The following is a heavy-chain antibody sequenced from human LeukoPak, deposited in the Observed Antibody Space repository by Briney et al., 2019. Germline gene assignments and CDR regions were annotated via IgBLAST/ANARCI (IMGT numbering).Heavy chain of an antibody. V-gene: IGHV1-8*03. Sequence: VASVKVSCKASGYTFTSYGINWVRQATGQGLEWMGWMNPNSGNTGYAQKFQGRVTIISNTSISTVYMELSSLRSEDTALYYCARGGRYCDISSCSYYMDVWGKGTTVTVSS. J-gene: IGHJ6*03. CDR2: MNPNSGNT. D-gene: IGHD2-2*01. CDR3: ARGGRYCDISSCSYYMDV. CDR1: GYTFTSYG.